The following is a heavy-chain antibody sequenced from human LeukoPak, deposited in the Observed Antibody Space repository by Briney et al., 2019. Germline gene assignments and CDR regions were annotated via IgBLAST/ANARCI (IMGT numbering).Heavy chain of an antibody. V-gene: IGHV3-9*01. J-gene: IGHJ5*01. D-gene: IGHD5-24*01. CDR3: VKDRSSGDPGYNWFDS. CDR1: GFTFDDYA. Sequence: PGRSLRHSCAASGFTFDDYAMHWVRQAPGKGLEWVSGISWDSDDIQYADSVRGRFTTSRDNARNSLFLQMNGLRVDGSALYYCVKDRSSGDPGYNWFDSWGQGTLVAVSS. CDR2: ISWDSDDI.